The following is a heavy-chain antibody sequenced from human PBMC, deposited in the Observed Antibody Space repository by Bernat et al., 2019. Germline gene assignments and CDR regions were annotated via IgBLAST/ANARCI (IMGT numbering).Heavy chain of an antibody. V-gene: IGHV3-30-3*01. Sequence: QVQLVESGGGVVQPGRSLRLSCAASGFTFSSYAMHWVRQAPGKGLEWVAVISYDGSNKHYADSVKGRFTISRDNSKNTLYLQMNSLRAEDTAVYYCAREGSGNWFDPWGQGTLVTVSS. D-gene: IGHD1-26*01. CDR3: AREGSGNWFDP. J-gene: IGHJ5*02. CDR2: ISYDGSNK. CDR1: GFTFSSYA.